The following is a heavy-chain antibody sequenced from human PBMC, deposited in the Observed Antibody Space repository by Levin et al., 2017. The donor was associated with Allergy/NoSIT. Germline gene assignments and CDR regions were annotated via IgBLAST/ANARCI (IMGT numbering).Heavy chain of an antibody. CDR3: ARRDYVWGGYRHRAFDI. J-gene: IGHJ3*02. CDR2: INHSGST. CDR1: GGSFSDYY. Sequence: SQTLSLTCVVYGGSFSDYYWSWIRQPPGKGLEWIGEINHSGSTDYNPSLKSRVTISVDTSKNQFSLKLRSVTAAATAVYYCARRDYVWGGYRHRAFDIWGRGTMVTVSS. D-gene: IGHD3-16*02. V-gene: IGHV4-34*01.